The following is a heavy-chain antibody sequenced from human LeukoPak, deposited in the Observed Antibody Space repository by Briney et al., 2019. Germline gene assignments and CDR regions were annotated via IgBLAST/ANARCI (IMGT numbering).Heavy chain of an antibody. CDR2: IIPIFGTA. Sequence: ASVKVSCKASGGTFSSYAISWVRRAPGQGLEWMGGIIPIFGTANYAQKFQGRVTITADESTSTAYMELSSLRSEDTAVYYCARDRSRGDAFDIWGQGTMVTVSS. CDR3: ARDRSRGDAFDI. D-gene: IGHD3-10*01. CDR1: GGTFSSYA. V-gene: IGHV1-69*13. J-gene: IGHJ3*02.